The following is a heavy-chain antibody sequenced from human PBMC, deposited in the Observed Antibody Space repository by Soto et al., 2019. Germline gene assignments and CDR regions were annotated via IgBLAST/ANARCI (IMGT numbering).Heavy chain of an antibody. Sequence: PGGPLRLSCAASGFTVSSNYMSWVRQAPGKGLEWVSVIYSGGSTYYADSVKGRFTISRDNSKNTLYLQMNSLRAEDTAVYYCARDARGSYGRDVWGQGTTVTVSS. D-gene: IGHD1-26*01. CDR2: IYSGGST. CDR3: ARDARGSYGRDV. J-gene: IGHJ6*02. CDR1: GFTVSSNY. V-gene: IGHV3-53*01.